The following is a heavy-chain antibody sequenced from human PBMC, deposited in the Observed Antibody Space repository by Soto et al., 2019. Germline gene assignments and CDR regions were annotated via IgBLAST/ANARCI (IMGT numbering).Heavy chain of an antibody. Sequence: QVQLVESGGGVVQPGRSLRLSCSASGFTFSTYAMNWVRQAPGKGLEWVAVTSYDGSKNYYADSVKGRFTISRDNSKNTLYLQMNSLRAEDAAGYHCARSLGTFTWLPPDYWGQGTLVTVSS. J-gene: IGHJ4*02. D-gene: IGHD3-16*01. CDR1: GFTFSTYA. CDR3: ARSLGTFTWLPPDY. V-gene: IGHV3-30-3*01. CDR2: TSYDGSKN.